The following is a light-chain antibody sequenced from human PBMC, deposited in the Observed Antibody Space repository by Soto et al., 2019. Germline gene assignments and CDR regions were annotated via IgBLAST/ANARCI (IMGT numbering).Light chain of an antibody. CDR1: STDIGYNNY. V-gene: IGLV2-14*03. Sequence: QSALTQPASVSGSPGQSVTISCAGTSTDIGYNNYVSWYQQHPGKAPQLMFYDGTNRPSVLSNLFSASKSGIMASLTISVLQAEDEDHYYCTSYTSSDAYVFGTGTKLTVL. CDR2: DGT. CDR3: TSYTSSDAYV. J-gene: IGLJ1*01.